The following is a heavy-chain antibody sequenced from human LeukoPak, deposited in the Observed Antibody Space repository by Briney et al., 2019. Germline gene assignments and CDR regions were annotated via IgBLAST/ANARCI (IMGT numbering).Heavy chain of an antibody. D-gene: IGHD6-19*01. CDR3: AKTSSGWYPFDS. Sequence: GGSLRLSCAASGFTFSSYGMHWVRQAPGKGLEWVAVISYDGSNKYYADSVKGRFTISRDNSKNTLYLQMNSLRAEDTAIYYCAKTSSGWYPFDSWGQGALVTVSS. V-gene: IGHV3-30*18. CDR1: GFTFSSYG. CDR2: ISYDGSNK. J-gene: IGHJ4*02.